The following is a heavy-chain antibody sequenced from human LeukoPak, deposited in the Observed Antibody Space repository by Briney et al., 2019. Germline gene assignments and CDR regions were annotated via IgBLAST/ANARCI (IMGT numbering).Heavy chain of an antibody. J-gene: IGHJ4*02. D-gene: IGHD3-22*01. CDR2: INHSGST. CDR1: GGSFSGYY. Sequence: SETLSLTCAVYGGSFSGYYWSWIRQPPGKGLEWIGEINHSGSTNYNPSLKSRVTISVDTSKNQFSLKLSSVTAADTAVYYCARGYDSSGYYQFDYWRQGTLVTVSS. CDR3: ARGYDSSGYYQFDY. V-gene: IGHV4-34*01.